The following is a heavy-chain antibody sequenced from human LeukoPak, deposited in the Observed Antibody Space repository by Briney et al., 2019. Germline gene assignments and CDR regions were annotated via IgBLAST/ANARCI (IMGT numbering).Heavy chain of an antibody. J-gene: IGHJ5*02. V-gene: IGHV3-23*01. CDR1: GFTFSSYA. D-gene: IGHD3-3*01. CDR2: ISGSGGST. Sequence: EGSLRLSCAASGFTFSSYAMSWVRQAPGKGLEWVSAISGSGGSTYYADSVKGRFTISRDNSKNTLYLQMNSLRAEDTAVYYCAKDQASITIFGVVSVDPWGQGTLVTVSS. CDR3: AKDQASITIFGVVSVDP.